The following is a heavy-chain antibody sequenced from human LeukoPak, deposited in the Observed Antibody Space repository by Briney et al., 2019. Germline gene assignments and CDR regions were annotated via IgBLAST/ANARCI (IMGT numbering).Heavy chain of an antibody. V-gene: IGHV1-69*13. Sequence: GASVKVSCKASGGTFISYAISWVRQAPGQGLEWMGGIIPIFGTANYAQKFQGRVTITADESTSTAYMELSSLRSEDTAVYYCARSGSYCGGDCYQGDYWGQGTLVTVSS. CDR1: GGTFISYA. CDR2: IIPIFGTA. CDR3: ARSGSYCGGDCYQGDY. J-gene: IGHJ4*02. D-gene: IGHD2-21*02.